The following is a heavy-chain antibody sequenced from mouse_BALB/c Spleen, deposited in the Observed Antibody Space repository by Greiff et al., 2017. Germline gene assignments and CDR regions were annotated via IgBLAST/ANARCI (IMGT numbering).Heavy chain of an antibody. CDR1: GFTFSSSA. D-gene: IGHD2-14*01. CDR2: ISSGGSYT. V-gene: IGHV5-9-4*01. CDR3: ARDGNAYYRYDGIAWLAY. Sequence: EVKLEESGGGLVKPGGYLKLSCAASGFTFSSSAMPWVRQSPEQRLEWVAEISSGGSYTYSPDTVTGRITISKDNAKNTLYLEMSSLWSEDTAMYYCARDGNAYYRYDGIAWLAYWGQGTLVTVAA. J-gene: IGHJ3*01.